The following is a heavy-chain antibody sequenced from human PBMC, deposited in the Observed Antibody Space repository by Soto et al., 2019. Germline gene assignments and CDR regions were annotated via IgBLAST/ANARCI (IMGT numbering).Heavy chain of an antibody. D-gene: IGHD3-10*01. V-gene: IGHV4-34*01. Sequence: VQLQQWGAGLLKPSETLSLTCAVYGGPFRGYHWSWFRQPPGKGLEWIGEINPSGGVNYNPCLKSGVTLSVDTSKNQFSLNLSSVTAADTAVYYCATSVGATTVSRGSPRGYWGQGTLVTVSS. J-gene: IGHJ4*02. CDR3: ATSVGATTVSRGSPRGY. CDR2: INPSGGV. CDR1: GGPFRGYH.